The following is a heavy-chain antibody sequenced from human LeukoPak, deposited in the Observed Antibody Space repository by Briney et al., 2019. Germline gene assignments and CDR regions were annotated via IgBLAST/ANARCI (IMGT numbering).Heavy chain of an antibody. CDR2: INWNGGST. J-gene: IGHJ3*02. D-gene: IGHD6-13*01. V-gene: IGHV3-20*04. Sequence: PGGSLRLSCAASGFTFDDYGMSWVRQAPGKGLEWVSGINWNGGSTGYADSVKGRFTISRDNAKNCLYLQMNGLRAEDTALYYCARGISSSWSDAFDIWGQGTMVTVSS. CDR3: ARGISSSWSDAFDI. CDR1: GFTFDDYG.